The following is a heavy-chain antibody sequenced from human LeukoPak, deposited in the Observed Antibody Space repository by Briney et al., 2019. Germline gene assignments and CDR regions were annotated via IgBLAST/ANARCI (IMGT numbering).Heavy chain of an antibody. CDR3: ARVAGKYCSGGSCYGPTPFDY. CDR2: IYYSGST. Sequence: SETLSLTCTVSGGSIGSGGYYWSWIRQHPGTGLEWIGYIYYSGSTYYNPSLKSRVTISVDTSKNQFSLKLSSVTAADTAVYYCARVAGKYCSGGSCYGPTPFDYWGQGTLVTVSS. CDR1: GGSIGSGGYY. D-gene: IGHD2-15*01. V-gene: IGHV4-31*03. J-gene: IGHJ4*02.